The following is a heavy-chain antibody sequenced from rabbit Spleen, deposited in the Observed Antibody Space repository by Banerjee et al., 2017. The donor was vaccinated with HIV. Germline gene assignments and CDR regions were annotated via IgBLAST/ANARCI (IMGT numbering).Heavy chain of an antibody. CDR3: ARDLDGVIGWNFGW. Sequence: QSLEESGGGLVQPEGSLALTCKASGFSFSSSDYICWVRQAPGKGLEWISCIAGSSSGFTYSATWAKGRFTISKPSSTTVTLQMTSLTAADTATYFCARDLDGVIGWNFGWWGPGTLVTVS. CDR1: GFSFSSSDY. V-gene: IGHV1S40*01. J-gene: IGHJ4*01. D-gene: IGHD1-1*01. CDR2: IAGSSSGFT.